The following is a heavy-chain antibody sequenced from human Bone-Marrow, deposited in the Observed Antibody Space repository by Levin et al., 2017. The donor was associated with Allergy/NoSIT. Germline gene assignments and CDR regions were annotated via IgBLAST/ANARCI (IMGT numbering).Heavy chain of an antibody. V-gene: IGHV4-30-2*01. CDR2: IYHSGST. CDR1: GGSISSGGYS. D-gene: IGHD2-15*01. Sequence: PSETLSLTCAVSGGSISSGGYSWSWIRQPPGKGLEWIGYIYHSGSTYYNPSLKSRVTISVDRSKNQFSLKLSSVTAADTAVYYCARTGGGNCSGGSCYSFGMDVWGQGTTVTVSS. CDR3: ARTGGGNCSGGSCYSFGMDV. J-gene: IGHJ6*02.